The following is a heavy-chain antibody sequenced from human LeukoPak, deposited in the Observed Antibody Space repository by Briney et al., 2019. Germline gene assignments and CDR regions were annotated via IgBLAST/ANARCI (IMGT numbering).Heavy chain of an antibody. CDR1: XXYX. CDR2: IYYSGST. Sequence: XXYXWSWIRQPPGKGLEWIGYIYYSGSTNYNPSLKSRVTISVDTSKNQFSLKLSSVTAADTAVYYCAREQGAYYYGSGSYYKGAFDIWGQGTMVTVSS. CDR3: AREQGAYYYGSGSYYKGAFDI. V-gene: IGHV4-59*01. J-gene: IGHJ3*02. D-gene: IGHD3-10*01.